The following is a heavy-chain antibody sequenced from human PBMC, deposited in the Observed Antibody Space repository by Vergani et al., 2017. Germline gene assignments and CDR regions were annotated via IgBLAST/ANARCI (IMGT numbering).Heavy chain of an antibody. D-gene: IGHD3-22*01. J-gene: IGHJ4*03. CDR1: GYTFTSYY. Sequence: QVQLVQSGAEVKKPGASVKVSCKASGYTFTSYYMHWVRQAPGQGLEWMGIINPSGGSTSYEQKFQGRVTMTRNTSQSTFYMELSSLRCEDTAVYYCTRGWYYDSIAYWVYWGQGTLVTVSS. V-gene: IGHV1-46*03. CDR3: TRGWYYDSIAYWVY. CDR2: INPSGGST.